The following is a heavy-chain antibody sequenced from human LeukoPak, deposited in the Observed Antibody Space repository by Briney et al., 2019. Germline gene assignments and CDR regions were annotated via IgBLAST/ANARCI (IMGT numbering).Heavy chain of an antibody. V-gene: IGHV4-39*07. D-gene: IGHD3-22*01. J-gene: IGHJ4*02. Sequence: SETLSLTCTVSGASISTNSYYWGWIRQPPGKGLEWIGSIDYSGSSYYNPSLKSRVTISVDTSKNQFSLKLSSVTAADTAVYYCARGGWNKFDYWGQGTLVTVSS. CDR2: IDYSGSS. CDR1: GASISTNSYY. CDR3: ARGGWNKFDY.